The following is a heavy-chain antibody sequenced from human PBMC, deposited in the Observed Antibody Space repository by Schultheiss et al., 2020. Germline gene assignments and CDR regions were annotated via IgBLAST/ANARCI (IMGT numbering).Heavy chain of an antibody. CDR3: ARDSGNSGYPGDYYYGMDV. CDR1: GVSISNYY. Sequence: SETLSLTCTVSGVSISNYYWSWIQQPPGKGLEWIGYLYYSGSTNYNPSLKSRVTISVDTSKNQFSLKLSSVTAADTAVYYCARDSGNSGYPGDYYYGMDVWGQGTTVTVSS. CDR2: LYYSGST. D-gene: IGHD5-12*01. J-gene: IGHJ6*02. V-gene: IGHV4-59*01.